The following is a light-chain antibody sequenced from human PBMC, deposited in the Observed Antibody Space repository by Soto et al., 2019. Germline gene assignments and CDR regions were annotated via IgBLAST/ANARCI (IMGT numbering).Light chain of an antibody. Sequence: DIQMTQSPSTLSASVGARVTITCRASQSISSWLAWYQQKPGKAPKILIYKASTLESGVPSRFSGSGSGTEFTLTISSVQPDDVATYYCQQYKDYPLTFGGGTKVDIK. CDR3: QQYKDYPLT. CDR1: QSISSW. J-gene: IGKJ4*01. CDR2: KAS. V-gene: IGKV1-5*03.